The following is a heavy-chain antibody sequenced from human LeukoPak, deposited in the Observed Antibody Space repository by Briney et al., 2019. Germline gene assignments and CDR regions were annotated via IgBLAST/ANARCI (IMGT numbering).Heavy chain of an antibody. CDR2: INPSGGST. D-gene: IGHD4-17*01. CDR1: GYTFTSYY. CDR3: ARATVTTAYFDY. V-gene: IGHV1-46*01. J-gene: IGHJ4*02. Sequence: GASVKVSCKASGYTFTSYYMHWVRQAPGQGLESMGIINPSGGSTSYAQKFQGRVTMTRDTSTSTVYMELSSLRSEDTAVYYCARATVTTAYFDYWGQGTLVTVSS.